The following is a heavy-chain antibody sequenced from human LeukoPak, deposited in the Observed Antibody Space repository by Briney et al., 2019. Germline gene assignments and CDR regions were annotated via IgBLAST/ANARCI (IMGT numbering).Heavy chain of an antibody. CDR1: GYTFTGYY. CDR2: INPNSGGT. V-gene: IGHV1-2*06. Sequence: ASVKVSCKASGYTFTGYYMHWVRQAPGQGLEWMGRINPNSGGTNYAQKFQGRVTMTRDTPISTAYMELSRLRSDDTAVYYCVRAYGDYPYFDYWGQGTLVTVSS. D-gene: IGHD4-17*01. CDR3: VRAYGDYPYFDY. J-gene: IGHJ4*02.